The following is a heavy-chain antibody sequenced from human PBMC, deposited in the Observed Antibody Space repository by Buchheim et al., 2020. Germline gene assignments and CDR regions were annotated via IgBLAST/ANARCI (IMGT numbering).Heavy chain of an antibody. CDR2: IYYGGSS. CDR3: ASRSAASQGYSYGRRYYYYGMHV. D-gene: IGHD5-18*01. CDR1: GGSISNSDSYY. V-gene: IGHV4-39*07. Sequence: QRQLQESGPGLVKPSETLSLTCTVSGGSISNSDSYYWGWIRQPPGKGLEWIGSIYYGGSSYYNPSLKSRVTISVDTTKNQFSLKLSSVTDADTAVYYCASRSAASQGYSYGRRYYYYGMHVWGQGT. J-gene: IGHJ6*02.